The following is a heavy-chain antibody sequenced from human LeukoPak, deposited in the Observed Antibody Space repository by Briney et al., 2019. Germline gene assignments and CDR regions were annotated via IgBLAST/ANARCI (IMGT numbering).Heavy chain of an antibody. V-gene: IGHV1-69*05. Sequence: ASVKVSCKASGGTFSSYAISWVRQAPGQGLEGMGRIIPIFGTANYAQKFQGRVTITTDESTSTAYMELSSLRSEDTAVYYCATGYSSGPYYFDYWGQGTLVTVSS. CDR1: GGTFSSYA. CDR3: ATGYSSGPYYFDY. D-gene: IGHD6-19*01. CDR2: IIPIFGTA. J-gene: IGHJ4*02.